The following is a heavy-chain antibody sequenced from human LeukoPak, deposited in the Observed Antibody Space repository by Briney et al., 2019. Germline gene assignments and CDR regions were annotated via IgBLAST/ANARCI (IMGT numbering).Heavy chain of an antibody. CDR2: INSDGSST. Sequence: PGGSLRLSCTASGFTFSTYALSWVRQAPGKGLVWVSRINSDGSSTSYADSVKGRFTISRDNAKNTLYLQMNSLRAEDTAVYYCARAIYDSSGYYYWVNAFDIWGQGTMVTVSS. CDR1: GFTFSTYA. V-gene: IGHV3-74*01. J-gene: IGHJ3*02. D-gene: IGHD3-22*01. CDR3: ARAIYDSSGYYYWVNAFDI.